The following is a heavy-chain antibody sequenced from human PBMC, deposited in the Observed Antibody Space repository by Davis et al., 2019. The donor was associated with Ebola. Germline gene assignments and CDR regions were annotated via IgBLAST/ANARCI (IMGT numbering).Heavy chain of an antibody. CDR2: IYPGDSDI. V-gene: IGHV5-51*01. CDR3: ARLRDSGSYFRAIEYYFVY. D-gene: IGHD1-26*01. Sequence: GESLKISCKGSGYSFTSYWIGWVRQMPGKGLEWMGIIYPGDSDIRYSPSFQGQVIMSADKSISTAYLQWSSLKASDTAIYYCARLRDSGSYFRAIEYYFVYWGQGTLVTVSS. CDR1: GYSFTSYW. J-gene: IGHJ4*02.